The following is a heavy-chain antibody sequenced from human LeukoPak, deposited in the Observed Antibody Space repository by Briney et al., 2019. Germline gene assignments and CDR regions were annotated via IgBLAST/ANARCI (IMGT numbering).Heavy chain of an antibody. CDR1: GGSFSGYY. V-gene: IGHV4-31*11. D-gene: IGHD2/OR15-2a*01. CDR3: ARSGSDFLPWDY. CDR2: IYYSGST. J-gene: IGHJ4*02. Sequence: SETLSLTCAVYGGSFSGYYWSWIRQHPGKGLEWIGYIYYSGSTYYNPSLKSRVTISVDTSKNQFSLKLSSVTATDTAVYYCARSGSDFLPWDYWGQGTLVTVSS.